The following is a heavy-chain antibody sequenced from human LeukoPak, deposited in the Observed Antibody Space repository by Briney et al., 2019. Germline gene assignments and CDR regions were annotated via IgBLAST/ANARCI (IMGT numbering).Heavy chain of an antibody. CDR3: ARGKYSFDY. V-gene: IGHV3-11*01. CDR1: GFTFSDSY. CDR2: ISSSGSTI. J-gene: IGHJ4*02. Sequence: GGSLRLPCAASGFTFSDSYMSWIRQAPGKGLEYISYISSSGSTIYYADSVKGRFTLSRDNAKNSLSLEMNSLRAEDTAVYYCARGKYSFDYRGQGTLVTVSS.